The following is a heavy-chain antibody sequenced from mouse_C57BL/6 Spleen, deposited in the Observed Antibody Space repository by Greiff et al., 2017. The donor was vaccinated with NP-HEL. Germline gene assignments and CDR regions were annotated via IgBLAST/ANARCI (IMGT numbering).Heavy chain of an antibody. D-gene: IGHD1-1*01. CDR3: ARYYGDYFDY. J-gene: IGHJ2*01. CDR1: GYTFTSYW. V-gene: IGHV1-50*01. Sequence: VQLQQPGAELVKPGASVKLSCKASGYTFTSYWMQWVKQRPGQGLEWIGEIDPSDSYTNYNQKFKGKATLTVDTSSSTAYMQRSSLTSEDSAVYYCARYYGDYFDYWGQGTTLTVSS. CDR2: IDPSDSYT.